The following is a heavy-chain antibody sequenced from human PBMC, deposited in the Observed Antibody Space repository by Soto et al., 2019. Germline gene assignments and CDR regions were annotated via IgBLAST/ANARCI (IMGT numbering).Heavy chain of an antibody. V-gene: IGHV4-34*01. CDR1: GGSISSYY. CDR3: ARGPTVTTSDGYMDV. D-gene: IGHD4-4*01. Sequence: SETLSLTCTVSGGSISSYYWSWIRQPPGKGLEWIGEINHSGSTNYNPSLKSRVTISVDTSKNQFSLKLSSVTAADTAVYYCARGPTVTTSDGYMDVWGKGTTVTVSS. J-gene: IGHJ6*03. CDR2: INHSGST.